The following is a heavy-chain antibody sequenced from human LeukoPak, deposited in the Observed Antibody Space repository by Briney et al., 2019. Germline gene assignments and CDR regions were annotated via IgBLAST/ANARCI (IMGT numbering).Heavy chain of an antibody. CDR2: INPSGGST. D-gene: IGHD3-9*01. CDR1: GYTFTSYY. CDR3: ARRGDTYYDILTGSMDY. Sequence: ASVKVSCKASGYTFTSYYMHWVRQAPGQGLEWMGIINPSGGSTSYAQKFQGRVTMTRDTSTSTVYMELSSLRSEDTAVYYCARRGDTYYDILTGSMDYWGQGTLVTVSS. V-gene: IGHV1-46*01. J-gene: IGHJ4*02.